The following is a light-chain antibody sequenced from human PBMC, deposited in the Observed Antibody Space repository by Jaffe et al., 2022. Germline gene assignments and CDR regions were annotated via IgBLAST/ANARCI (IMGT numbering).Light chain of an antibody. Sequence: EIVLTQSPATLSLSPGERATLSCRASQSVSNYLAWYQQKPGQAPRVLIYDASNRATDIPARFSGSGSGTDFTLTISSLEPEDFALYYCQQRYNWPITFGQGTRLEIK. CDR1: QSVSNY. J-gene: IGKJ5*01. CDR3: QQRYNWPIT. V-gene: IGKV3-11*01. CDR2: DAS.